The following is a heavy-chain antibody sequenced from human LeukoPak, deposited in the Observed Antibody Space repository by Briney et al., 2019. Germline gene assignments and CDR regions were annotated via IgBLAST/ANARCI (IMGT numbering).Heavy chain of an antibody. Sequence: SSETLSLTSTVSGYSISSGYYWGWIRQPPGKGLEWIGSIYHSGSTYYNPSLKSRLTISAATSKNQFSLRLSSVTAADTAVYYCVRVDNGGNYFDYWGQGTLVTVSS. J-gene: IGHJ4*02. D-gene: IGHD4-23*01. CDR3: VRVDNGGNYFDY. CDR1: GYSISSGYY. CDR2: IYHSGST. V-gene: IGHV4-38-2*02.